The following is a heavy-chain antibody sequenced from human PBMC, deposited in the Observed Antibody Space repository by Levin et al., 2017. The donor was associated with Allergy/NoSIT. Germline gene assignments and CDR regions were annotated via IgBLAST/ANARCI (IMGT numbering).Heavy chain of an antibody. CDR2: ISGSGSSI. Sequence: PGGSLRLSCAASGFIFSSYSMNWVRQAPGKGLEWVSYISGSGSSIYYADSVEGRFTISRDNAKNSLSLQVSDLRDEDTAVYYCARDRGSGSYPFDYWGQGTLVTVSS. CDR3: ARDRGSGSYPFDY. V-gene: IGHV3-48*02. J-gene: IGHJ4*02. D-gene: IGHD1-26*01. CDR1: GFIFSSYS.